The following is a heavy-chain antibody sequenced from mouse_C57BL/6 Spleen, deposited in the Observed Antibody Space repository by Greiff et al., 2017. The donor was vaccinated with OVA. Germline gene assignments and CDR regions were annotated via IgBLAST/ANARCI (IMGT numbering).Heavy chain of an antibody. CDR3: ARWGTYFDY. Sequence: QVQLKQPGAELVRPGSSVKLSCKASGYTFTSYWMHWVKQRPIQGLEWIGNIDPSDSETHYNQKFKDKATLTVDKSSSTSYMQLSSLTSEDSAVYYCARWGTYFDYWGQGTTLTVSS. V-gene: IGHV1-52*01. D-gene: IGHD2-14*01. CDR2: IDPSDSET. J-gene: IGHJ2*01. CDR1: GYTFTSYW.